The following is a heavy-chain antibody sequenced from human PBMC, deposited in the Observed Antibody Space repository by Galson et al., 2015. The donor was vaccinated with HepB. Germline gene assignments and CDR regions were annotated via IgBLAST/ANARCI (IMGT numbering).Heavy chain of an antibody. CDR1: GFTLRSYS. CDR3: ASYQFGRKRNAFDI. J-gene: IGHJ3*02. V-gene: IGHV3-48*03. D-gene: IGHD3-10*01. CDR2: ISSSGSTI. Sequence: SLRLSCAASGFTLRSYSMNWVRQAPGKGLEWVSYISSSGSTIYYADSVKGRFTISRDNAKNSLYLQMNSLRAEDTAVYYCASYQFGRKRNAFDIWGQGTMVTVSS.